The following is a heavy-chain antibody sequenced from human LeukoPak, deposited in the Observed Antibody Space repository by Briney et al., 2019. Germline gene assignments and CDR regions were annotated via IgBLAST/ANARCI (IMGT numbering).Heavy chain of an antibody. D-gene: IGHD3-10*01. CDR1: GYTFTGYY. CDR2: INPNSGGT. CDR3: ARAHRYMVRGATAYYYYYMDV. J-gene: IGHJ6*03. Sequence: ASVKVSCKASGYTFTGYYMHWVRQAPGQGLEWMGWINPNSGGTNYAQKFQGRVTMTRDTSISTAYMELSRLRSDDTAVYYCARAHRYMVRGATAYYYYYMDVWGKGTTVTVSS. V-gene: IGHV1-2*02.